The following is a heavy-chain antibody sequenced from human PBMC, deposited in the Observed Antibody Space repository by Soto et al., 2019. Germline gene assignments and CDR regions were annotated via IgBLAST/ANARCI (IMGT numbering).Heavy chain of an antibody. CDR3: ARPSYALNWDFHYGMQV. CDR2: INQSGNT. V-gene: IGHV4-34*01. Sequence: LSLTCAVSCWSFSGYYWTWIRQIPGKGLEWIGEINQSGNTKYNPSLMSRVTMSVDTSRNQFSLKLRSVTAADTAVYYCARPSYALNWDFHYGMQVWGQGTSVTVSS. D-gene: IGHD2-2*01. J-gene: IGHJ6*02. CDR1: CWSFSGYY.